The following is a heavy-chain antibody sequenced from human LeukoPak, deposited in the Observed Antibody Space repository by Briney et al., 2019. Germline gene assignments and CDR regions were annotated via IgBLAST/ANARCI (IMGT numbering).Heavy chain of an antibody. CDR3: ARGSLGAHGGRDAFDI. J-gene: IGHJ3*02. Sequence: SETLSLTCAVYGGSFSGYYWSWIRQPPGKGLKWIGEINHSGSTNYNPSPKSRVTISVDTSKNQFSLKLSSVTAADTAVYYCARGSLGAHGGRDAFDIWGQGTMVTVSS. D-gene: IGHD4-23*01. V-gene: IGHV4-34*01. CDR1: GGSFSGYY. CDR2: INHSGST.